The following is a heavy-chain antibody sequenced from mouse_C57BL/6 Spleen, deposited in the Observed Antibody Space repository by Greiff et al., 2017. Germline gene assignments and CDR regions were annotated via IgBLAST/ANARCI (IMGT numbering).Heavy chain of an antibody. D-gene: IGHD2-1*01. Sequence: EVMLVESGGGLVQPGGSLKLSCEASGFTFSSYAMSWVRQTPEKRLEWVATLSDGGSYTYYPDNVKGRFTISRDNAKNNLYMQMSHLKSEDPAMYYCARDRGNFYAKDYWGQGTSVTVSS. V-gene: IGHV5-4*01. CDR2: LSDGGSYT. J-gene: IGHJ4*01. CDR1: GFTFSSYA. CDR3: ARDRGNFYAKDY.